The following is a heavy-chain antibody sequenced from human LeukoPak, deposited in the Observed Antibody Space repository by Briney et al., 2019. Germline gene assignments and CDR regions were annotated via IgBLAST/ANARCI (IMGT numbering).Heavy chain of an antibody. V-gene: IGHV1-69*13. CDR3: ARDDGIKRGFDY. Sequence: SVKVSCKASGGTFSSYAISWVRQAPGQGLEWMGGIIPIFGTADYAQKFQGRVTITADESTSTAYMELSSLRSEDAAVYYCARDDGIKRGFDYWGQGTLVTVSS. CDR2: IIPIFGTA. D-gene: IGHD3-3*02. J-gene: IGHJ4*02. CDR1: GGTFSSYA.